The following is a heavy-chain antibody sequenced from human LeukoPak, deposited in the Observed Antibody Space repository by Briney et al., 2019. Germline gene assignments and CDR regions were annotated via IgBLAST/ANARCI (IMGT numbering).Heavy chain of an antibody. CDR1: GGSFSSYS. Sequence: SETLSLTCTVSGGSFSSYSWSWIRQPPGKGLGWIGYIYYSGSTNYNPSLKSRVTISVDTSKNQFSLKLSSVTAADTAVYYCARVGDYGDYYFDYWGQGTLVTVSS. CDR2: IYYSGST. CDR3: ARVGDYGDYYFDY. J-gene: IGHJ4*02. V-gene: IGHV4-59*01. D-gene: IGHD4-17*01.